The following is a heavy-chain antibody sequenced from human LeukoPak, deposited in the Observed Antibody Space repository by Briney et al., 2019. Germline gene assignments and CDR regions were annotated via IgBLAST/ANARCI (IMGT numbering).Heavy chain of an antibody. Sequence: GGSLRLSCAASGFTFSSYAMSWVRQAPGKGLEWVSAISGSGGSTYYADSVKGRFTISRDNSKNTLYLQTNSLRAEDTAVYYCAKNIVVVVAAANSWGQGTLVTVSS. CDR1: GFTFSSYA. D-gene: IGHD2-15*01. CDR2: ISGSGGST. CDR3: AKNIVVVVAAANS. J-gene: IGHJ4*02. V-gene: IGHV3-23*01.